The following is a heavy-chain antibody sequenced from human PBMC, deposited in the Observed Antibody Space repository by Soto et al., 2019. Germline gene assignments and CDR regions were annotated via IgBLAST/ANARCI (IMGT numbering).Heavy chain of an antibody. J-gene: IGHJ4*02. Sequence: GGSLRLSCPASGFTFSSYAMSWVRQAPGKGLEWVSAISGSGGRTYSADSVKGRFTISRDNSKNTLYLQMDSLRAEDTAVYYCVVRPDTSGFRYWGQGVLVTVSS. D-gene: IGHD6-6*01. V-gene: IGHV3-23*01. CDR1: GFTFSSYA. CDR2: ISGSGGRT. CDR3: VVRPDTSGFRY.